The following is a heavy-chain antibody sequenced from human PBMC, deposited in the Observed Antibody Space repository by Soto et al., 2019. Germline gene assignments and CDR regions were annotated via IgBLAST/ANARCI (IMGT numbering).Heavy chain of an antibody. Sequence: EVQLVESGGGLVQPGRSLRLSCAASGFTFDDYAMHWVRQAPGKGLEWVSGISWNSGSIGYADSVKGRFTISRDNAKNSLYLQMNSLRAEDTAVYYCARAPPSFPPRFDPWGQGTLVTVSS. CDR1: GFTFDDYA. CDR2: ISWNSGSI. V-gene: IGHV3-9*01. CDR3: ARAPPSFPPRFDP. J-gene: IGHJ5*02.